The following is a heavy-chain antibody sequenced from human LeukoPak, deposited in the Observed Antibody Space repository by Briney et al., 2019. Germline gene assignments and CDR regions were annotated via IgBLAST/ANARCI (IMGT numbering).Heavy chain of an antibody. Sequence: SGPTLVKPTQTLTLTCTFSGFSLSTSGVGVGWTRQPPGKALEWLALIYWNDDKRYSPSLKSRLTITKDTSKNQVVLTMTNMDPVDTATYYCAHSPTTTTDNWFDPWGQGTLVTVSS. CDR3: AHSPTTTTDNWFDP. CDR2: IYWNDDK. CDR1: GFSLSTSGVG. V-gene: IGHV2-5*01. D-gene: IGHD4-17*01. J-gene: IGHJ5*02.